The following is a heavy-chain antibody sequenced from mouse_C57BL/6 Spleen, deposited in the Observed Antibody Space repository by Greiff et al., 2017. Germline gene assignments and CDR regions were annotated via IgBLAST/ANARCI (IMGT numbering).Heavy chain of an antibody. D-gene: IGHD3-2*02. CDR3: ARSETAQATFAY. J-gene: IGHJ3*01. Sequence: VQLQRSGPELVKPGASVKISCKASGYSFTSYYIHWVKQRPGQGLEWIGWIYPGSGNTKYNEKFKGKATLTADTSSSTAYMQLSSLTSEDSAVYYCARSETAQATFAYWGQGTLVTVSA. CDR1: GYSFTSYY. V-gene: IGHV1-66*01. CDR2: IYPGSGNT.